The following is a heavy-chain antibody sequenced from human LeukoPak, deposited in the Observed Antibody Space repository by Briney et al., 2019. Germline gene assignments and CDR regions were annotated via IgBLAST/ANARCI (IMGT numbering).Heavy chain of an antibody. CDR1: GGSITSSSYY. V-gene: IGHV4-39*01. CDR3: ASEGLSSSLGY. CDR2: IYYSGST. Sequence: SETLSLTCTVSGGSITSSSYYWGWIRQPPGKGLEWIGSIYYSGSTYYNPSLKSRVTISVDTSKNQFSLKLSSVTAADTAVYYCASEGLSSSLGYWGQGTLVTVSS. D-gene: IGHD6-13*01. J-gene: IGHJ4*02.